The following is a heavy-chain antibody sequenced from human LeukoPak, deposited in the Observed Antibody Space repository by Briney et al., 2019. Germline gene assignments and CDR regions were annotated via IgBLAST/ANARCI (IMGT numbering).Heavy chain of an antibody. CDR2: IYHSGST. Sequence: SETLSLTCTVSGGSINSYYWNWIRQPPGKGLEWIGYIYHSGSTNYNPSLKSRVTISLDTSKNQFSLKLTSVTAADTAIYYCARVGGMTTINNAAFDIWGQGAMVTVSS. CDR3: ARVGGMTTINNAAFDI. CDR1: GGSINSYY. V-gene: IGHV4-59*01. J-gene: IGHJ3*02. D-gene: IGHD4-4*01.